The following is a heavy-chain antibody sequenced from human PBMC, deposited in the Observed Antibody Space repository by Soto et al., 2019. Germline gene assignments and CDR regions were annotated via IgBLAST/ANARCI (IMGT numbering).Heavy chain of an antibody. CDR2: ISGSAGVT. CDR3: AKDWVSGSSPY. J-gene: IGHJ4*02. D-gene: IGHD2-15*01. Sequence: GGSLRLSCTASGFTFSINAMSWVRQAPGKGLEWVSSISGSAGVTYYADSVKGRFTISRDNSKNALYLQMNSLRAEDTAVYYCAKDWVSGSSPYWGQGTLVTVSS. V-gene: IGHV3-23*01. CDR1: GFTFSINA.